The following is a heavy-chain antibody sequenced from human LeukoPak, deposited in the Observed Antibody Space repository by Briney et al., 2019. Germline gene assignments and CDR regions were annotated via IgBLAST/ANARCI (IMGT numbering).Heavy chain of an antibody. J-gene: IGHJ6*02. CDR3: ARDVTATGYGMDV. D-gene: IGHD4-17*01. Sequence: PSETLSLTCTVSGGSVSSGSYYWSWIRQPPGKGLEWIGYIYYSGSTNYNPSLKSRVTISVDTSKNQFSLKLSSVAAADTAVYYCARDVTATGYGMDVWGQGTTVTVSS. V-gene: IGHV4-61*01. CDR2: IYYSGST. CDR1: GGSVSSGSYY.